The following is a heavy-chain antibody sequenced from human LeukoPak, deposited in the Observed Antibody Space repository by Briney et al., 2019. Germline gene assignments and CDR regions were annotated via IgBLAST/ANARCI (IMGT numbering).Heavy chain of an antibody. V-gene: IGHV4-4*07. D-gene: IGHD3-22*01. CDR3: ARGGYYDSSGTLWYFDL. CDR1: GGSISSYY. J-gene: IGHJ2*01. Sequence: KPSETLSLTCTVSGGSISSYYWSRIRQPAGKGLEWIGRIYTSGSTNYNPSLKSRVTMSVDTSKNQFSLKLSSVTAADTAVYYCARGGYYDSSGTLWYFDLWGRGTLVTVSS. CDR2: IYTSGST.